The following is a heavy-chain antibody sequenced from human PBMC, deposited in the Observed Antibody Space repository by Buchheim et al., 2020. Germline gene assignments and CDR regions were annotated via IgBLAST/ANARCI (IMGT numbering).Heavy chain of an antibody. D-gene: IGHD4-17*01. CDR1: GFTFSSYW. J-gene: IGHJ6*02. CDR3: AGGRGDFYYYGMDV. CDR2: IKQDGSEK. Sequence: EVQLVESGGGLVQPGGSLRLSCAASGFTFSSYWMSWVRQAPGKGLEWVANIKQDGSEKYYVDSVKGRFTISRDNAKNSLYLKMNSLGAEDTAVYYCAGGRGDFYYYGMDVWGQGTT. V-gene: IGHV3-7*01.